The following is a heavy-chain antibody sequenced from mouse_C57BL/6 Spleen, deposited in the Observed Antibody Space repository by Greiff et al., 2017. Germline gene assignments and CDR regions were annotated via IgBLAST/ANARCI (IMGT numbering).Heavy chain of an antibody. CDR1: GYAFSSSW. CDR3: ARGNYGSSPHYYAMDY. CDR2: IYPGDGDT. Sequence: QVQLKQSGPELVKPGASVKISCKASGYAFSSSWMNWVKQRPGKGLEWIGRIYPGDGDTNYNGKFKGKATLTADKSSSTAYMQLSSLTSEDSAVYFCARGNYGSSPHYYAMDYWGQGTSVTVSS. J-gene: IGHJ4*01. V-gene: IGHV1-82*01. D-gene: IGHD1-1*01.